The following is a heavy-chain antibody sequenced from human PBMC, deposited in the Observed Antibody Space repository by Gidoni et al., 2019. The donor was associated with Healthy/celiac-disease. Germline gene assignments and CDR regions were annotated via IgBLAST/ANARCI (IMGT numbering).Heavy chain of an antibody. Sequence: QVQLQQWGAGLLKPSETLSLTCAVYGGSFSGYYWRWIRQPPGKGLEWIGEINHCGSTNYNPSLKSRVTISVDTSKNQFSLKLSSVTAADTAVYYCARVRSITIFGVVIRTAWFDPWGQGTLVTVSS. CDR2: INHCGST. J-gene: IGHJ5*02. CDR1: GGSFSGYY. V-gene: IGHV4-34*01. CDR3: ARVRSITIFGVVIRTAWFDP. D-gene: IGHD3-3*01.